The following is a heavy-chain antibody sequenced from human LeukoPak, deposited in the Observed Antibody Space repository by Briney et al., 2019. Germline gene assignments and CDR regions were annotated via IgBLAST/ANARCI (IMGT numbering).Heavy chain of an antibody. CDR3: ARGCLVTMVRGVIICAYNWFDP. D-gene: IGHD3-10*01. CDR2: INHSGST. J-gene: IGHJ5*02. Sequence: PSETLSLTCAVYGGSFSGYYWSWIRQPPGKGLEWIGEINHSGSTDYNPSLKSRVTISVDTSKNQFSLKLSSVTAADTAVYYCARGCLVTMVRGVIICAYNWFDPWGQGTLVTVSS. CDR1: GGSFSGYY. V-gene: IGHV4-34*01.